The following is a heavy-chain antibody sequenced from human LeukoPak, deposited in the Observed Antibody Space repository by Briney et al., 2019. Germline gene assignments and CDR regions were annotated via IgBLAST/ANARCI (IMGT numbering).Heavy chain of an antibody. V-gene: IGHV3-11*04. CDR3: ATVLGYDSSGYYYGGFDY. CDR2: ISSSGSTI. J-gene: IGHJ4*02. Sequence: GGSLRLSCAASGFTFSDYYMSWIRQAPGKGLEWVSYISSSGSTIYYADSVKGRFTISRDNAQNSLYLQMNSLRAEDTAVYYCATVLGYDSSGYYYGGFDYWGQGTLVTVSS. D-gene: IGHD3-22*01. CDR1: GFTFSDYY.